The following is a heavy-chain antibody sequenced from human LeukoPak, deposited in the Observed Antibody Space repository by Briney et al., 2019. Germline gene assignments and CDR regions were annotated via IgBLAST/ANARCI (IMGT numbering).Heavy chain of an antibody. CDR3: ARAPIAVAGTGWFDP. V-gene: IGHV4-39*07. CDR1: GGSIRSSSYY. CDR2: IYYSGST. J-gene: IGHJ5*02. Sequence: PSETLSLTCTVSGGSIRSSSYYWGWIRQPPGKGLEWIGSIYYSGSTYYNPSLKSRVTISVDTSKNQFSLKLSSVTAADTAVYYCARAPIAVAGTGWFDPWGQGTLVTVSS. D-gene: IGHD6-19*01.